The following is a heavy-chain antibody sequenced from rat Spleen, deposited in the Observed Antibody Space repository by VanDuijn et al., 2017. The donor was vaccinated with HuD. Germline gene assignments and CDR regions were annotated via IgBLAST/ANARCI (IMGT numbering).Heavy chain of an antibody. CDR2: ISSDGGIT. CDR1: GFTFSSYW. CDR3: ATPLPH. J-gene: IGHJ2*01. D-gene: IGHD1-4*01. Sequence: EVQLVESGGGLVQPGRSLKLSCAASGFTFSSYWMYWTRQVPGKGLEWVSSISSDGGITYYPDSVKGRFTISRDNAENTVYLQMDSLGSEDTATYYCATPLPHWGQGVMVTVSS. V-gene: IGHV5-58*01.